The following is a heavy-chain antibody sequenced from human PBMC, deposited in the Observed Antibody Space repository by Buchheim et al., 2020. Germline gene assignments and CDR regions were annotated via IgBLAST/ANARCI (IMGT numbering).Heavy chain of an antibody. CDR3: TTESVLLEWSDYYGMDV. V-gene: IGHV3-15*01. J-gene: IGHJ6*02. Sequence: EVQLVESGGGLVKPGGSLRLSCAASGFTFSNAWMSWVRQAPGKGLEWVGRIKSKTDGGTTDYAAPVKGRFTISRDDSKTTLYLQMNSLKTEDTAVYYCTTESVLLEWSDYYGMDVWGQGTT. CDR2: IKSKTDGGTT. CDR1: GFTFSNAW. D-gene: IGHD3-3*01.